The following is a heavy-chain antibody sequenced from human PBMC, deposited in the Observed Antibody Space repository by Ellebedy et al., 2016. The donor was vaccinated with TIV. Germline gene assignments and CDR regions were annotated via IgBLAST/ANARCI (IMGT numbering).Heavy chain of an antibody. CDR2: IRPDGSAQ. J-gene: IGHJ4*03. CDR3: ARDMHDTPGYDVLDF. Sequence: GESLKISCAAPGFTFSHASMSWVRQAPGKGLVWVGNIRPDGSAQQCVDSVKGRFTLSRDNAENSLYLQMNSLRAEDTAVYYCARDMHDTPGYDVLDFWGRGTLVTVSS. V-gene: IGHV3-7*01. D-gene: IGHD3-22*01. CDR1: GFTFSHAS.